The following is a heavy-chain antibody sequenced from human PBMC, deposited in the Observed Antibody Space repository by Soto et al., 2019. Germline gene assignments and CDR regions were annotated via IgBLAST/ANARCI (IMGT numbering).Heavy chain of an antibody. CDR3: ARVGLLSRGYYYYMDV. J-gene: IGHJ6*03. D-gene: IGHD2-15*01. V-gene: IGHV4-59*01. Sequence: NPSETLSLTCTVSGGSISSYYWSWIRQPPGKGLEWIGYIYYSGSTNYNPSLKSRVTISVDTSKNQFSLKLSSVTAADTAVYYCARVGLLSRGYYYYMDVWGKGTTVTVSS. CDR1: GGSISSYY. CDR2: IYYSGST.